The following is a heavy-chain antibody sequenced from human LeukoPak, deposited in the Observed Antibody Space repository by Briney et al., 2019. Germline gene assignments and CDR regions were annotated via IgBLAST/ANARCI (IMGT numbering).Heavy chain of an antibody. CDR1: GYTFTSYY. D-gene: IGHD4-23*01. Sequence: ASVKVSCKASGYTFTSYYMHWVRQAPGQGLEWMGIINPSGGSTSYAQKFQGRVTITADKSTSTAYMELSSLRSEDTAVYYCAINHDYGGNYDAFDIWGQGTMVTVSS. J-gene: IGHJ3*02. CDR2: INPSGGST. V-gene: IGHV1-46*01. CDR3: AINHDYGGNYDAFDI.